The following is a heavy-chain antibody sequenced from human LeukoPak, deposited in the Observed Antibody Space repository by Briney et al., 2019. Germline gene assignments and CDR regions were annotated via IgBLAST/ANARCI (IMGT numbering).Heavy chain of an antibody. V-gene: IGHV3-53*01. CDR3: GKGLEHNHGPGFDY. CDR1: GFTVSSKY. D-gene: IGHD1-1*01. Sequence: GGSLRLSCAASGFTVSSKYMSWVRQTPGKGLQWVALIYSSGDAYTPDSVKGRFTISRDNSKSTLYLQMNSLRGEDTALYYCGKGLEHNHGPGFDYWGQGTLVTVSS. J-gene: IGHJ4*02. CDR2: IYSSGDA.